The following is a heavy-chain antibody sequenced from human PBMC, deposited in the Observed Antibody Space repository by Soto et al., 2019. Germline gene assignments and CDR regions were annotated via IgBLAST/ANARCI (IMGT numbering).Heavy chain of an antibody. Sequence: TLSLTCTVSGDSIGGVGYWSWIRQFPGRGLEWIGGISSSGSTYYNPALNNRISLSLDTSQNQFSLKLLSVTAADTAIYYCARSGVTGIVIPSHWFDPWGQGTLVTVSS. CDR1: GDSIGGVGY. J-gene: IGHJ5*02. D-gene: IGHD2-21*02. CDR3: ARSGVTGIVIPSHWFDP. CDR2: ISSSGST. V-gene: IGHV4-31*03.